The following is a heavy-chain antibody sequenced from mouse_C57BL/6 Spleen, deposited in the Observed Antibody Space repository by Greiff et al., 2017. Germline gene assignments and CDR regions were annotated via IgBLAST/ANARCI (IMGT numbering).Heavy chain of an antibody. V-gene: IGHV2-2*01. D-gene: IGHD1-1*01. CDR2: IWSGGST. Sequence: VQLQESGPGLVQPSQSLSITCTASGFSLTSYGVHWVRQSPGKGLEWLGVIWSGGSTDYNAAFISRLSISKDNSKSQVFFKMNSLQADDTAIYYCARAHYYGSSYAMDYWGQGTSVTVSS. CDR3: ARAHYYGSSYAMDY. J-gene: IGHJ4*01. CDR1: GFSLTSYG.